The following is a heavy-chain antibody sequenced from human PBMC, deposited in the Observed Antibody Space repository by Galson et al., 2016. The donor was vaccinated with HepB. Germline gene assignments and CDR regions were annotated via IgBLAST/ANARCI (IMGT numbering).Heavy chain of an antibody. J-gene: IGHJ4*02. CDR3: ARGCPGGGDCQGGLDY. V-gene: IGHV4-4*02. CDR1: GGPISSSKW. CDR2: ISLSGGT. Sequence: SETLSLTCAVSGGPISSSKWWSWVRQPPGKGPEWIGEISLSGGTSYIPSLKSRVTISIDKSKNQFSLKLSSVTAADTAVFYCARGCPGGGDCQGGLDYWGQGILVTVSS. D-gene: IGHD2-21*02.